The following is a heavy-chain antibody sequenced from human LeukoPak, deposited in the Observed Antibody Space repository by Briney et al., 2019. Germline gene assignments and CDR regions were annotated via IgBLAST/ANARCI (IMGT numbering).Heavy chain of an antibody. V-gene: IGHV5-51*01. D-gene: IGHD4-17*01. CDR1: GYSFTSYW. J-gene: IGHJ4*02. CDR2: IYPDDSRT. Sequence: GESLKISCKGSGYSFTSYWIGWVRQMPGKGLEWLGIIYPDDSRTRYSPSFRGQVTMSVDKSISTAYLQWSSLKASDTTMYYCARPSYGASDYWGQGTLVTVSS. CDR3: ARPSYGASDY.